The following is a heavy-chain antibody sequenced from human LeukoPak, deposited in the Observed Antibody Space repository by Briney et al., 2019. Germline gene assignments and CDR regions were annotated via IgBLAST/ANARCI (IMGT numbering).Heavy chain of an antibody. CDR1: GASISSSSSSH. D-gene: IGHD2-15*01. V-gene: IGHV4-39*01. CDR3: ARHGTVVAAKRGYAFDI. Sequence: SETLSLTCTVSGASISSSSSSHWGWIRQPPGKGLEWIGSIYYSGSTYYNPSLKSRVTISVDTSKNQFSLKLSSVTAAEKAVYYCARHGTVVAAKRGYAFDIWGQGTMVTVSS. CDR2: IYYSGST. J-gene: IGHJ3*02.